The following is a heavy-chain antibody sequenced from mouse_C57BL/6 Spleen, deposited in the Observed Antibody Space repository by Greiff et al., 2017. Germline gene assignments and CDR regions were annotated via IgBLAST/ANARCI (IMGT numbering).Heavy chain of an antibody. CDR3: ARRHYSNYYFYD. CDR2: IDPSDSET. J-gene: IGHJ2*01. Sequence: QVQLQQPGAELVRPGSSVKLSCKASGYTFTSYWMHWVKQRPIQGLEWIGNIDPSDSETHYNQKFKDKATLTVDKSSSTAYMQLSSLTSEDSAVYFCARRHYSNYYFYDWGQGTTLTVSS. CDR1: GYTFTSYW. V-gene: IGHV1-52*01. D-gene: IGHD2-5*01.